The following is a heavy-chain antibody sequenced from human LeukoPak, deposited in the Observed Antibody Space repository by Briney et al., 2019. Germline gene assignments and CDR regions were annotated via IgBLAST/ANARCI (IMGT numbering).Heavy chain of an antibody. V-gene: IGHV4-61*02. J-gene: IGHJ3*02. D-gene: IGHD6-13*01. CDR3: ARDLAAAGDDAFDI. Sequence: PSETLSLTCTVSGGSISSGSYYWSWIRQPAGKGLEWIGRIYTSGSTNYNPSLKSRVTISVDTSKNQFPLKLSSVTAADTAVYYCARDLAAAGDDAFDIWGQGTMVTVSS. CDR2: IYTSGST. CDR1: GGSISSGSYY.